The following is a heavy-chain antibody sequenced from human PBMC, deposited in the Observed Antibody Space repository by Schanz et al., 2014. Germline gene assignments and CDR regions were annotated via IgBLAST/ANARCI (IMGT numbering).Heavy chain of an antibody. CDR1: GFTFSSYA. V-gene: IGHV3-23*04. Sequence: VQLAESGGGVVQPGGSLRLSCAASGFTFSSYAMSWVRQAPGKGLEWVSAISGSGGSTYYADSVKGRFTISRDNSENTLYLQMNSLRAEDTAIYYCVKDRGFSYGGTWYTHHDSWGQGILVTVTS. J-gene: IGHJ4*02. D-gene: IGHD2-15*01. CDR2: ISGSGGST. CDR3: VKDRGFSYGGTWYTHHDS.